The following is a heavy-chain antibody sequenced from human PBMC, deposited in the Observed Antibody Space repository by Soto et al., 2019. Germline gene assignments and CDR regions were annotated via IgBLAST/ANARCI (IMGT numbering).Heavy chain of an antibody. CDR2: IKSKTDGGTT. Sequence: GGSLRLSCAASGFTFSSYGMHWVRQAPGKGLEWVGRIKSKTDGGTTDYAAPVKGRFTISRDDSKNTLYLQMNSLRAEDTAVYYCARDVVGSYGMEVWGQGTTVTVPS. V-gene: IGHV3-15*07. J-gene: IGHJ6*02. CDR3: ARDVVGSYGMEV. CDR1: GFTFSSYG. D-gene: IGHD2-15*01.